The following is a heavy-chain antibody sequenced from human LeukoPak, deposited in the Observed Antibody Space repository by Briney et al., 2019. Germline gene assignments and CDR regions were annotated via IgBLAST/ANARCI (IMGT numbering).Heavy chain of an antibody. D-gene: IGHD1-26*01. V-gene: IGHV3-13*04. J-gene: IGHJ4*02. CDR3: ARGRSGSYFDS. CDR2: ISTTCDT. CDR1: GFTFSSYD. Sequence: GGSLRLSCAASGFTFSSYDMHWVRRATGKGLEWVSAISTTCDTYYPGSVKGRFTISRENAKSSLYLQMNSLRAEDTAVYYCARGRSGSYFDSWGQGTLVAVSS.